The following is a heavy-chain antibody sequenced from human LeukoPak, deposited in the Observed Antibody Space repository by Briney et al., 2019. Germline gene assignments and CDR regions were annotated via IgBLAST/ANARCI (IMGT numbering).Heavy chain of an antibody. CDR3: ARGPFFPGYPSRLYYFDY. J-gene: IGHJ4*02. D-gene: IGHD3-16*02. V-gene: IGHV4-59*01. Sequence: NPSETLSLTCTVSSGSINIFYWGWIRRPPGKGPEWIGFVSATGTPNNNPSPNSRVSISMVVSKKQFSLALPSVTAADPAVYHCARGPFFPGYPSRLYYFDYWGREPWSPSPQ. CDR1: SGSINIFY. CDR2: VSATGTP.